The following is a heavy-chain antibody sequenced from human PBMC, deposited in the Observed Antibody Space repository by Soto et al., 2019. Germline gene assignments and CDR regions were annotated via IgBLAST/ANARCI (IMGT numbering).Heavy chain of an antibody. CDR1: GFTFSSYG. CDR3: AKDGYSSSHGMDV. V-gene: IGHV3-30*18. J-gene: IGHJ6*02. Sequence: GGSLRLSCAASGFTFSSYGMHWVRQAPGKGLEWVAVISYDGSNKYYADSVKGRFTISRDNSKNTLYLQMNSLRAEDTAVYYCAKDGYSSSHGMDVWGQGTTVTVS. D-gene: IGHD6-13*01. CDR2: ISYDGSNK.